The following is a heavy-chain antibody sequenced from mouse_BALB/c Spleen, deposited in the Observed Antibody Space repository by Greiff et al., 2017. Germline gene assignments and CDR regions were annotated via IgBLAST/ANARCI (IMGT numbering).Heavy chain of an antibody. CDR3: TRLGTVVVDY. Sequence: EVKVEESGGGLVQPGGSMKLSCVASGFTFSNYWMNWVRQSPEKGLEWVAEIRLKSNNYATHYAESVKGRFTISRDDSKSSVYLQMNNLRAEDTGIYYCTRLGTVVVDYWGQGTTLTVSS. J-gene: IGHJ2*01. V-gene: IGHV6-6*02. CDR1: GFTFSNYW. CDR2: IRLKSNNYAT. D-gene: IGHD1-1*01.